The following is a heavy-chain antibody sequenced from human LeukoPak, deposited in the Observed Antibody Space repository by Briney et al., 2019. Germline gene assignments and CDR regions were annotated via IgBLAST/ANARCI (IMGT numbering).Heavy chain of an antibody. J-gene: IGHJ3*02. CDR1: GFTFSSYS. D-gene: IGHD6-13*01. CDR3: ASSLAAAGKGTFDI. Sequence: PGGSLRLSCAASGFTFSSYSMNWVHQAPGKGLEWVSSISSSSSYIYYADSVKGRFTISRDNAKNSLYLQMNSLRAEDTAVYYCASSLAAAGKGTFDIWGQGTMVTVSS. V-gene: IGHV3-21*01. CDR2: ISSSSSYI.